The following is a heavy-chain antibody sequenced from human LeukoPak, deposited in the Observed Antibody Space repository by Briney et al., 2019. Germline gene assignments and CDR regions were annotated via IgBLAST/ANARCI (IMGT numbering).Heavy chain of an antibody. J-gene: IGHJ3*02. CDR2: IYYTGST. D-gene: IGHD3-10*01. CDR1: GGSISNYY. V-gene: IGHV4-59*01. CDR3: AGGSGSTFDI. Sequence: PSETLSLTCTVSGGSISNYYWSWIRQPPGKGLEWIAYIYYTGSTNYNPSLKSRVTISVDTSKNQFSLKLSSVAAADTAAYYCAGGSGSTFDIWGQGTMVTVSS.